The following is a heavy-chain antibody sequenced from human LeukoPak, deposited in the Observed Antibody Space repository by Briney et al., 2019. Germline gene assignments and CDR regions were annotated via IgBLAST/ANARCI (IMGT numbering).Heavy chain of an antibody. J-gene: IGHJ4*02. CDR3: AILPGIAVAGTLFDY. Sequence: SETLSLTCAVYGGSFSGYYWSWIRQPPAKGLEWIGEINHSGSTNYNPSLKSRVNISVDTSKNQFSLKLSPVTAADTAVYYCAILPGIAVAGTLFDYWGQGTMVTVSS. D-gene: IGHD6-19*01. CDR2: INHSGST. CDR1: GGSFSGYY. V-gene: IGHV4-34*01.